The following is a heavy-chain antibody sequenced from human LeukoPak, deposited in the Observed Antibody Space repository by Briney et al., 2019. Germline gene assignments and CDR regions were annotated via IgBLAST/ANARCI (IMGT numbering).Heavy chain of an antibody. CDR3: ARGLDYGGGYFLH. D-gene: IGHD4-23*01. Sequence: PSETLSLTCTVSGGSISSGDYYWSWIRQPPGKGLEWIGYIYYSGSTYYNPSLKSRVTISVDTSKNQFSLKLSSVTAADTAVYYCARGLDYGGGYFLHWGQGTLVTVSS. CDR1: GGSISSGDYY. CDR2: IYYSGST. J-gene: IGHJ1*01. V-gene: IGHV4-30-4*01.